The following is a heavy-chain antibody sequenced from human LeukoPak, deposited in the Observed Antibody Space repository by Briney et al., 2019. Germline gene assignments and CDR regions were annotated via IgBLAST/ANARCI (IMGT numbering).Heavy chain of an antibody. CDR2: ISGSGGST. V-gene: IGHV3-23*01. D-gene: IGHD3-22*01. CDR1: GFTVSSNY. Sequence: GGSLRLSCAASGFTVSSNYMSWVRQAPGKGLEWVSAISGSGGSTYYADSVKGRFTISRDNSKNTLYLQMNSLRAEDTAVYYCAKDRWVTMIVVVPPSYYYMDVWGKGTTVTVSS. CDR3: AKDRWVTMIVVVPPSYYYMDV. J-gene: IGHJ6*03.